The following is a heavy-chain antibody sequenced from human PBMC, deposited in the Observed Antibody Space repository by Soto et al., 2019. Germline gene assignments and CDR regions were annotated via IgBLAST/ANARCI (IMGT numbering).Heavy chain of an antibody. V-gene: IGHV4-59*01. CDR3: ASYDSGGRFDY. CDR1: GVSISSYY. J-gene: IGHJ4*02. Sequence: PSETLSLTCTVSGVSISSYYWSWIRQPPGKGLEWIGYIYYSGSTNYNPSLKSRVTISVDTSKNQFSLKLSSVTAADTAVYYCASYDSGGRFDYWGQGTLVTVSS. D-gene: IGHD3-22*01. CDR2: IYYSGST.